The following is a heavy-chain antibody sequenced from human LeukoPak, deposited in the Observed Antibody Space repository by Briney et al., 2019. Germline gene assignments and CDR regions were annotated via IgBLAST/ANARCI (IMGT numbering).Heavy chain of an antibody. J-gene: IGHJ4*02. D-gene: IGHD6-13*01. CDR2: ISGDGGST. Sequence: WVSLISGDGGSTYYADSVKGRFTISRDNSKNSLYLQMNSLRTEDTALYYCAKDPTDSAAAPGLGIDYWGQGTLVTVSS. V-gene: IGHV3-43*02. CDR3: AKDPTDSAAAPGLGIDY.